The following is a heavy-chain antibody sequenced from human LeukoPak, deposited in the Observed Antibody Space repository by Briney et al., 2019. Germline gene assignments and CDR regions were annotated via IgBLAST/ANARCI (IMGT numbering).Heavy chain of an antibody. CDR2: ISSSGSTI. CDR3: ARERSSGGLKY. CDR1: GFTFSDYY. J-gene: IGHJ4*02. D-gene: IGHD6-19*01. V-gene: IGHV3-11*01. Sequence: KPGGSLRLCCAASGFTFSDYYMSWIRQAAGKGLEWVSYISSSGSTIYYADSVKGRFTISRDNAKNSLSLQMNSLRAEDTAVYYCARERSSGGLKYWGQGTLVTVSS.